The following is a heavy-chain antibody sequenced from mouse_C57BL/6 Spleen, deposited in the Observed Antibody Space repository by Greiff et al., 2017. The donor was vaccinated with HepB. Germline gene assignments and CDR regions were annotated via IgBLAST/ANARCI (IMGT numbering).Heavy chain of an antibody. CDR2: ISSGGDYI. CDR3: TRDYYGSSYRYFDV. D-gene: IGHD1-1*01. J-gene: IGHJ1*03. Sequence: EVQLVESGEGLVKPGGSLKLSCAASGFTFSSYAMSWVRQTPEKRLEWVAYISSGGDYIYYADTVQGRFNISRDNARNTLYLQMSSLKSEDTAMYYCTRDYYGSSYRYFDVWGTGTTVTVSS. CDR1: GFTFSSYA. V-gene: IGHV5-9-1*02.